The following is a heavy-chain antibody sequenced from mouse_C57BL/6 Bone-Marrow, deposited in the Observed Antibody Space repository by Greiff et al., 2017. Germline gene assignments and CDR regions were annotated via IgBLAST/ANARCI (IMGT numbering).Heavy chain of an antibody. CDR3: AFDYPAWFAY. CDR1: GYTFTDYY. CDR2: INPNNGGT. J-gene: IGHJ3*01. V-gene: IGHV1-26*01. Sequence: EVQLQQPGPELVKPGASVKISCKASGYTFTDYYMNWVKKSHGKSLEWIGDINPNNGGTSYNQKFKGKATLTVDKSSSTAYMELRSLTSEDSAVYYCAFDYPAWFAYWGQGTLVTVSA. D-gene: IGHD2-4*01.